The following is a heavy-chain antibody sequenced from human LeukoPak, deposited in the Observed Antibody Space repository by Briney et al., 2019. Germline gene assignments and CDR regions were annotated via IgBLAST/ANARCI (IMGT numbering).Heavy chain of an antibody. CDR2: IYSGGST. J-gene: IGHJ4*02. V-gene: IGHV3-66*01. Sequence: GGSLRLSCAASGFTVSSNYMSWVRQAPGKGLEWVSVIYSGGSTYYADSVKGRFTISRDNSKNTLYLQMNSLRAEDTAVYYCARDLRASVVTAGPDYWGQGTLVTVSS. D-gene: IGHD4-23*01. CDR3: ARDLRASVVTAGPDY. CDR1: GFTVSSNY.